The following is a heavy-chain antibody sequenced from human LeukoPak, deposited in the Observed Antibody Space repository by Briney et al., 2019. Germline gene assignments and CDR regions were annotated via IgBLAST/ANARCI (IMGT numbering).Heavy chain of an antibody. Sequence: SETLSLTCTVSGGSISSSSYYWGWIRQPPGKGLEWIGSIYYSGSTYYNPSLKSRVTISVDTSKNQFSLKLSSVTAADTAVYYCARGNGLISSGWYYYYYYYMDVWGKGTTVTVSS. CDR1: GGSISSSSYY. V-gene: IGHV4-39*07. D-gene: IGHD6-19*01. CDR3: ARGNGLISSGWYYYYYYYMDV. CDR2: IYYSGST. J-gene: IGHJ6*03.